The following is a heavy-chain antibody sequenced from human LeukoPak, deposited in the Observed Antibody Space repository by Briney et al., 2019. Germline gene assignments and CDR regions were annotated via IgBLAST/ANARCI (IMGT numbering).Heavy chain of an antibody. Sequence: ASVKVSCKASVYTFTRYYMHWVRQAPGQGLEWVGIINPSGGSTSYAQKFQGRVTMTRDTSTSTVYMELSSLISEDTAVYYCARLTSREENFDYWGQGTLVAVSS. CDR1: VYTFTRYY. CDR3: ARLTSREENFDY. V-gene: IGHV1-46*01. D-gene: IGHD3-9*01. J-gene: IGHJ4*02. CDR2: INPSGGST.